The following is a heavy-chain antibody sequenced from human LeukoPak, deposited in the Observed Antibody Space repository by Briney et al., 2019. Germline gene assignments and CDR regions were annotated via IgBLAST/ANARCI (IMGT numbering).Heavy chain of an antibody. Sequence: LSGGSLRLSCAASGFIFSTYEMAWVRQAPGKGLEWLSYISNSGSPIRYADSVKGRFTISRDNAENSVYLQMNSLRAEDTAVYYYACGPQYTGSFPFWGQGTLVTVSS. J-gene: IGHJ4*02. CDR3: ACGPQYTGSFPF. D-gene: IGHD1-26*01. V-gene: IGHV3-48*03. CDR2: ISNSGSPI. CDR1: GFIFSTYE.